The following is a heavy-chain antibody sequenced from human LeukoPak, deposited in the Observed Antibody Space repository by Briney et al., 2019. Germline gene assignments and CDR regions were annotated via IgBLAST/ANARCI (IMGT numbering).Heavy chain of an antibody. Sequence: ASVTVSCKASGYTFTNYYMHWVRQAPGQGLEWMGIINPSGGSTRYAQKFQGRVTVTRDTSTSTIYMELNSLRSEDTAVYYCAKEGYSSSLTIDYWGQGTLVTVSS. CDR2: INPSGGST. D-gene: IGHD6-13*01. CDR1: GYTFTNYY. V-gene: IGHV1-46*01. J-gene: IGHJ4*02. CDR3: AKEGYSSSLTIDY.